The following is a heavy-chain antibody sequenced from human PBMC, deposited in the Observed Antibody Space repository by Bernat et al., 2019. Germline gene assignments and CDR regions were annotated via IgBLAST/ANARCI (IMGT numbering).Heavy chain of an antibody. V-gene: IGHV3-15*01. CDR3: NGRVVVAAKFYYGMDV. J-gene: IGHJ6*02. CDR1: GFTFSNAW. CDR2: IKSKTDGGTT. Sequence: EVQLVESGGGLVKPGGSLRLSCAASGFTFSNAWMSWVRQAPGKGLEWVGRIKSKTDGGTTDNAAPVKGRFTISRDDSKNTLYLQMNSLKTEDTDVYDGNGRVVVAAKFYYGMDVWGQGTTVTVSS. D-gene: IGHD2-15*01.